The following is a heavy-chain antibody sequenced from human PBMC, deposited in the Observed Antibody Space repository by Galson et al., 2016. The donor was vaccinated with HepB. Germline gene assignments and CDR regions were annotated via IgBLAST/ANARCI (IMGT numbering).Heavy chain of an antibody. D-gene: IGHD5-24*01. J-gene: IGHJ4*02. V-gene: IGHV1-69*13. Sequence: SVKVSCKASGGTFSSYAISWVRQAPGQGLEWMGGIIPIFGTANYEQKFQGRVTITADESTCTAYMELSSLRSQDTAGYYCASDEGGYNFHWGQGTLATVSS. CDR1: GGTFSSYA. CDR2: IIPIFGTA. CDR3: ASDEGGYNFH.